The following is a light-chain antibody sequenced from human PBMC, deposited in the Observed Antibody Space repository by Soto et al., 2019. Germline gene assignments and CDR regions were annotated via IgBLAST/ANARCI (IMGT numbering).Light chain of an antibody. Sequence: DIQMTQSPSTLSASVGDTVTITCRASQSITWLAWYQQKPGKAPKLLIHDVSGLETGVPSRFSGSGSGTEFTLTISSLQPDDFATYYCQHYNSYSEAFGQGTKVDIK. CDR3: QHYNSYSEA. J-gene: IGKJ1*01. CDR2: DVS. CDR1: QSITW. V-gene: IGKV1-5*01.